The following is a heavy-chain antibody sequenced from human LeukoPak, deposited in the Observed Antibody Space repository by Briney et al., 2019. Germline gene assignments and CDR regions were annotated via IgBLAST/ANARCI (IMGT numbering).Heavy chain of an antibody. CDR2: ISYDGSNK. J-gene: IGHJ1*01. CDR1: GFTFSSYA. V-gene: IGHV3-30-3*01. D-gene: IGHD6-13*01. Sequence: GGSLRLSCAASGFTFSSYAMHWVRQAPGKGLEWVAVISYDGSNKYYADSVKGRFTISRDNAKNSLYLQMNSLRAEDTAVYYCARDRGGDSSSWLTNAEYFQHWGQGTLVTVSS. CDR3: ARDRGGDSSSWLTNAEYFQH.